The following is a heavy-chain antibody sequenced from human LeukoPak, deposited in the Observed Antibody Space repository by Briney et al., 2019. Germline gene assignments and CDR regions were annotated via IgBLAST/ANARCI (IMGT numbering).Heavy chain of an antibody. Sequence: GRSLRLSCAASGFTFDDYAMHWVRQAPGKGLEWVSGISWNSGSIGYADSVKGRFTISRDNAKNSLYLQMNSLRAEDAALYYCAKFPFYGSGRVDAFDIWGQGTMVTVSS. D-gene: IGHD3-10*01. J-gene: IGHJ3*02. CDR2: ISWNSGSI. CDR3: AKFPFYGSGRVDAFDI. CDR1: GFTFDDYA. V-gene: IGHV3-9*01.